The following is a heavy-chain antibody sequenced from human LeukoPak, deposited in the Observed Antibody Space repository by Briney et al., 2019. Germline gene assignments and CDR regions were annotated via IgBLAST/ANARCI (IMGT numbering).Heavy chain of an antibody. J-gene: IGHJ4*02. D-gene: IGHD1-1*01. CDR2: ILTDGITT. CDR3: LGKPIYI. CDR1: GFPFSSHW. V-gene: IGHV3-74*01. Sequence: GGSLRLSCAASGFPFSSHWMHWVRQAPGTGLVWVAGILTDGITTTYADSVKGRFTISRDNAENTLYLQMNSLRPEDTAVYYCLGKPIYIWGQGTLVTVSS.